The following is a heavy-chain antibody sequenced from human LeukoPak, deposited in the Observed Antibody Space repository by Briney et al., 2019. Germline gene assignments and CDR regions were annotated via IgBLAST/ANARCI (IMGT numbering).Heavy chain of an antibody. D-gene: IGHD2-21*01. CDR2: IHNSVT. CDR3: ATYGAYSFDY. J-gene: IGHJ4*02. V-gene: IGHV4-59*08. CDR1: GGSISTYY. Sequence: SETLSLTCTVSGGSISTYYWTWIRQPPGKGLEWIGYIHNSVTNSKPSLKSRVPISVDTSKNQSSLKLSSVTAADTAVYYCATYGAYSFDYWGQGTLVTVSS.